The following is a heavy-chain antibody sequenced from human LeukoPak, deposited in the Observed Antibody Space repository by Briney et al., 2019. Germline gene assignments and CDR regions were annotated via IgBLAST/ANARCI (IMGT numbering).Heavy chain of an antibody. CDR1: GFTFSSYA. Sequence: GGSLRLSCAASGFTFSSYAMSWVRQAPGKGLEWVSAISGSGSSKYYADSVKGRFTISRDNSKNTLYLQMNSLRAEDTAVYYCAKNPFQDYCDSSGPYFDYWGQGTLVTVSS. D-gene: IGHD3-22*01. V-gene: IGHV3-23*01. J-gene: IGHJ4*02. CDR3: AKNPFQDYCDSSGPYFDY. CDR2: ISGSGSSK.